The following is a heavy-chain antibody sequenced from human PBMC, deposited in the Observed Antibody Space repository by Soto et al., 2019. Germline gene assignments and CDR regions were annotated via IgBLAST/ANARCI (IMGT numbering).Heavy chain of an antibody. V-gene: IGHV4-30-4*01. D-gene: IGHD4-17*01. CDR3: VSAHGDYPTLDS. CDR2: IYYSGST. J-gene: IGHJ4*02. CDR1: GGSFSSADYY. Sequence: SETLSLTCTVSGGSFSSADYYWNWIRQPPGKGLEWIGYIYYSGSTYYNPSLRGRLTISLDKSKRQFSLKLSSVTAADTAGYSRVSAHGDYPTLDSWCKGPLVT.